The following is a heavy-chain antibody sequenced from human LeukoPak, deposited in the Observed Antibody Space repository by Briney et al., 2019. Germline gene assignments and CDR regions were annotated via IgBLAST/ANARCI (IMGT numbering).Heavy chain of an antibody. CDR2: IKQDGSEK. J-gene: IGHJ5*02. V-gene: IGHV3-7*03. D-gene: IGHD4-17*01. CDR1: GFTFSSYW. Sequence: GGSLRLSCAASGFTFSSYWMSWVRQAPGKGLEWVANIKQDGSEKYYVDPVKGRFTISRDNAKNSLYLQMNSLRAEDTAVYYCARDNYGDYNWFDPWGQGTLVTVSS. CDR3: ARDNYGDYNWFDP.